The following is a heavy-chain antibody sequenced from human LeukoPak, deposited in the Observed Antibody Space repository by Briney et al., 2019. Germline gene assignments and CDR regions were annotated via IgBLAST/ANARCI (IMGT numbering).Heavy chain of an antibody. D-gene: IGHD3-10*01. CDR3: ARGVSMVRGRGWFDS. J-gene: IGHJ5*01. V-gene: IGHV4-30-2*01. Sequence: PSETLSLTCAVSGGSISSGGYSWSWIRQPPGKGLEWIGYIYNSGSTYYNPSLKSRVTISVDRSKNQFSLKLNSVTAADTAVYYCARGVSMVRGRGWFDSWGQGTLVTVSS. CDR1: GGSISSGGYS. CDR2: IYNSGST.